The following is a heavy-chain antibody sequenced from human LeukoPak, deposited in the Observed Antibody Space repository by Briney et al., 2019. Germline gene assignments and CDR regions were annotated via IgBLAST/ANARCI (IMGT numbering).Heavy chain of an antibody. CDR2: IKEDGSEK. CDR3: ARDPSSLRDSYDY. J-gene: IGHJ4*02. V-gene: IGHV3-7*01. Sequence: GGSLRLSCAASGFTFSNYWMNWVRQAPGKRLGWVAHIKEDGSEKYYLESVKGRFTISRDNARNSLYLQMNSLRAEDTAVYYCARDPSSLRDSYDYWGQGTLVTVSS. CDR1: GFTFSNYW.